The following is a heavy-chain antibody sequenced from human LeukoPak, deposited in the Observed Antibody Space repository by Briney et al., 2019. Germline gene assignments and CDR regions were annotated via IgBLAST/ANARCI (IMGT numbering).Heavy chain of an antibody. J-gene: IGHJ4*02. V-gene: IGHV3-7*04. CDR3: AGGHSGHVY. CDR2: ITQDGGDK. D-gene: IGHD5-12*01. Sequence: GGSLRLSCAASGFTFTSDWMTWVRQAPGKGLEWVANITQDGGDKYYVGSVRGRFTISRDNAKNSLYLQMNSLRAEDTAIYYCAGGHSGHVYWGQGNLVTVSS. CDR1: GFTFTSDW.